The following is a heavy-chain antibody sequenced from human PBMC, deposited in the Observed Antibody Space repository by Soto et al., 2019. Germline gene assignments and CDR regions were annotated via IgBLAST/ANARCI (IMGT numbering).Heavy chain of an antibody. CDR3: AKALEQLWIRYYFDY. V-gene: IGHV3-23*01. Sequence: GGSLRLSCAASGFTFSSYAMSWVRQAPGKGLEWVSAISGSGGSTYYADSVKGRFTISRDNSKNTLYLQMNSLRAEDTAVYYCAKALEQLWIRYYFDYWGQGTLVTVFS. CDR1: GFTFSSYA. J-gene: IGHJ4*02. D-gene: IGHD5-18*01. CDR2: ISGSGGST.